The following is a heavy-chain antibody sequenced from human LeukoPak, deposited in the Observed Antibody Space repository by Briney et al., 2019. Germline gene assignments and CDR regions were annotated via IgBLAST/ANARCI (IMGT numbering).Heavy chain of an antibody. Sequence: HPGGSLRLSCAASGFTFSSYEMNWVRQAPGKGLEWVSYISSSGRNIHYADSVKGRFTISRDNAKNSVYLQMNSLRAEDTAVYYCARDLSGVTGYTYGRGIDYWGQGTLVTVSS. CDR3: ARDLSGVTGYTYGRGIDY. J-gene: IGHJ4*02. CDR2: ISSSGRNI. D-gene: IGHD5-18*01. V-gene: IGHV3-48*03. CDR1: GFTFSSYE.